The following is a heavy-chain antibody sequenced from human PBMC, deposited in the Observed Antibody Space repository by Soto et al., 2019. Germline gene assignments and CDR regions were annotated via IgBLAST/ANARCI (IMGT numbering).Heavy chain of an antibody. Sequence: EVQLLDSGGGLVQPGGSLRLSCVASGFTFSNYAMSWVRQAPGKGLEWVSGISGSGSNSDYTDSVKGRFTISRDNSKSTLYLQMNSLKAEDTAIYYCAKDGYCSSTSCYWSYWGQGTLFTVSS. V-gene: IGHV3-23*01. D-gene: IGHD2-2*03. CDR2: ISGSGSNS. CDR3: AKDGYCSSTSCYWSY. CDR1: GFTFSNYA. J-gene: IGHJ4*02.